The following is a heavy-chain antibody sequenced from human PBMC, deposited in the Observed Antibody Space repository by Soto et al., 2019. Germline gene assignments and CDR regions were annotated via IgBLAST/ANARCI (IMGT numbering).Heavy chain of an antibody. J-gene: IGHJ6*03. V-gene: IGHV4-34*01. CDR1: GGSFSGYY. CDR3: ARVGSSSSEDYYYYMDV. CDR2: INHSGST. D-gene: IGHD6-6*01. Sequence: QVQLQQWGAGLLKPSETLSLTCAVYGGSFSGYYWSWIRQPPGKGLEWIGEINHSGSTNYNPSLKSLVTISVDTSKNQFSLKLSSVTAADTAVYYCARVGSSSSEDYYYYMDVWGKGPRSPSP.